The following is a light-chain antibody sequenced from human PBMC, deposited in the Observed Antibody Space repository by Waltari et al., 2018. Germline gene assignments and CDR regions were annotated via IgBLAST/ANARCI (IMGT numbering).Light chain of an antibody. CDR3: SSRNGRANQVV. CDR2: GKD. V-gene: IGLV3-19*01. J-gene: IGLJ3*02. CDR1: SLRTSY. Sequence: SSELTQDPAVSVALGQTVRFTCQGDSLRTSYASWYQLKPGQAPVPVLYGKDKRPSGIPDRISGYSSGTTSSLTITGAQAEDEADYYCSSRNGRANQVVFAGGTKVTVL.